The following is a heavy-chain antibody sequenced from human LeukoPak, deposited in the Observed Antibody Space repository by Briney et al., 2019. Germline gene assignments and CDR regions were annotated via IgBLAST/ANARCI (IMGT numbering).Heavy chain of an antibody. D-gene: IGHD3-10*01. J-gene: IGHJ4*02. V-gene: IGHV3-15*01. CDR1: GFTFSDAW. Sequence: PGGSLRLSCEAAGFTFSDAWMSWVRQAPGKGLEGVGRIKSKTDGGTIDYAAPVQDRFTISRDESRNTLYLQMNSLRAEDTAVYYCNEGNYFDYWGQGTLVTVSS. CDR3: NEGNYFDY. CDR2: IKSKTDGGTI.